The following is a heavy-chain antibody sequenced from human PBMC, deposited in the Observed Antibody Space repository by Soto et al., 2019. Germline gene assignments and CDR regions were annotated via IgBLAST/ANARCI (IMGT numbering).Heavy chain of an antibody. CDR2: IKQDGSEN. V-gene: IGHV3-7*03. J-gene: IGHJ5*02. CDR3: AIYGDNAFFQS. CDR1: GFTFSGYW. D-gene: IGHD4-17*01. Sequence: GGSLRLSCAASGFTFSGYWMSWARQAPGKGLEWVANIKQDGSENYFVDSVKGRFTISRDNAKNSLYLQMNSLRAEDTAVYYCAIYGDNAFFQSWGQGTLVTVSS.